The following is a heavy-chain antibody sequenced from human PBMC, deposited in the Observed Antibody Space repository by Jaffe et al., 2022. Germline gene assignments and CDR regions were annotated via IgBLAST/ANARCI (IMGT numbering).Heavy chain of an antibody. J-gene: IGHJ3*02. Sequence: QLQLQESGPGLVKPSETLSLTCTVSGGSISSSSYYWGWIRQPPGKGLEWIGSIYYSGSTYYNPSLKSRVTISVDTSKNQFSLKLSSVTAADTAVYYCARPLTGDLIAFDIWGQGTMVTVSS. CDR1: GGSISSSSYY. D-gene: IGHD7-27*01. CDR2: IYYSGST. V-gene: IGHV4-39*01. CDR3: ARPLTGDLIAFDI.